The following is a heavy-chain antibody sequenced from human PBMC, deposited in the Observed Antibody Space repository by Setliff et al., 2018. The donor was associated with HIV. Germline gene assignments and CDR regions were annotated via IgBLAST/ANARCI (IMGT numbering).Heavy chain of an antibody. CDR1: GFTFSDHS. CDR3: ALLWPFDY. V-gene: IGHV3-7*03. Sequence: GGSLRLSCTASGFTFSDHSMSWVRQAPGKGLEWVANINEGGSDQYYVDSVKGRFTISRDNAKNSLYLQMNSLRAEDTAIYYCALLWPFDYWGQGTQVTVSS. D-gene: IGHD1-26*01. CDR2: INEGGSDQ. J-gene: IGHJ4*02.